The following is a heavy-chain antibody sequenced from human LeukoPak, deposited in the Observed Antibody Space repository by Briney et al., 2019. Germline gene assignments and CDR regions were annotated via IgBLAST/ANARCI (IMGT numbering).Heavy chain of an antibody. CDR3: AVAATGRGGIDY. CDR1: EFTFSAYW. V-gene: IGHV3-7*02. J-gene: IGHJ4*02. Sequence: PGGSLRLSCVVSEFTFSAYWMSWVRQAPGKGLEWVANINTDGSEKCYVDSVKGRFTISRDNAKNSLYLQMNSLRVEDTAMYYCAVAATGRGGIDYWGQGTLVTVSS. D-gene: IGHD1-26*01. CDR2: INTDGSEK.